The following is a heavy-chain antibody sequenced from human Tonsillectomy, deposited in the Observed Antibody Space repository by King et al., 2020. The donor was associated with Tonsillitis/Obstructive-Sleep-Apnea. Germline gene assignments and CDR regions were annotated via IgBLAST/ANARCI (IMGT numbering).Heavy chain of an antibody. Sequence: QLVESGGGVVQPGRSLRLSCVVSGFPFSGYGMHWVRQAPGRGLEWVAVIWYDGSNQHYANFVKGRFPISRDNSKNTLSLQMNSLRVEETAVYYCARDHGGYYSVFFDYWGQGILVTVSS. CDR2: IWYDGSNQ. CDR1: GFPFSGYG. CDR3: ARDHGGYYSVFFDY. J-gene: IGHJ4*02. D-gene: IGHD2-21*02. V-gene: IGHV3-33*01.